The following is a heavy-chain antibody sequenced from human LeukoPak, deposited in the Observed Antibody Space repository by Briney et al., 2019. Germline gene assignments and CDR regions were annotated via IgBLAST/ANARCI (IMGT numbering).Heavy chain of an antibody. V-gene: IGHV1-46*01. CDR1: GGTFSNYA. D-gene: IGHD3-3*01. J-gene: IGHJ3*02. CDR2: INPSGGST. CDR3: ARDRVTHLEWGDDDAFDI. Sequence: EASVKVSCKASGGTFSNYAISWVRQAPGQGLEWMGIINPSGGSTSYAQKFQGRVTMTRDTSTSTVYMELSSLRSEDTAVYYCARDRVTHLEWGDDDAFDIWGQGTMVTVSS.